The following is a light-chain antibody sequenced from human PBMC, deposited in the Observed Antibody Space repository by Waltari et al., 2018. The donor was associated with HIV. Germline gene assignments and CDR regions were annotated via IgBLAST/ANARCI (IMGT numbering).Light chain of an antibody. J-gene: IGKJ5*01. V-gene: IGKV4-1*01. CDR2: RGS. CDR3: QQYYSSPT. Sequence: DFVLTQSPETLSVSLGERAAITCNAEESVLSPSNNVNYFAWYQQRPGQPPTLLFFRGSSRSSGVPARFNASGSRTDFTLTIDDLQPDDVALYFCQQYYSSPTFGRGTQLV. CDR1: ESVLSPSNNVNY.